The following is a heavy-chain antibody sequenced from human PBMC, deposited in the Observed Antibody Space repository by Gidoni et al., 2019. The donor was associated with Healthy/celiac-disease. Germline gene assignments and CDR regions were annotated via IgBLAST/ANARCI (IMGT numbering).Heavy chain of an antibody. J-gene: IGHJ4*02. Sequence: VQLVESGGGVVQPGRSLRLSCAASGLHFSSYGMHWVRQAPGKGLGWVAVISYDGSNKYYADSVKGRFTISRDNSKNMLYLQMNSLRAEDTAVYYCAKDRAYSSSWYSDGVGFFDYWGQGTLVTVSS. CDR2: ISYDGSNK. D-gene: IGHD6-13*01. CDR1: GLHFSSYG. CDR3: AKDRAYSSSWYSDGVGFFDY. V-gene: IGHV3-30*18.